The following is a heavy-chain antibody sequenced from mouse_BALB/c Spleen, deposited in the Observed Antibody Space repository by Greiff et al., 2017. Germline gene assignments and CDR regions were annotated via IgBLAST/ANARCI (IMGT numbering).Heavy chain of an antibody. J-gene: IGHJ4*01. CDR1: GYTFTSYW. CDR3: ARGQLRAMDY. D-gene: IGHD6-1*01. CDR2: IDPSDSYT. Sequence: QVQLKQPGAELVKPGASVKLSCKASGYTFTSYWMHWVKQRPGQGLEWIGEIDPSDSYTNYNQKFKGKATLTVDKSSSTAYMQLSSLTSEDSAVYYCARGQLRAMDYWGQGTSVTVSS. V-gene: IGHV1-69*02.